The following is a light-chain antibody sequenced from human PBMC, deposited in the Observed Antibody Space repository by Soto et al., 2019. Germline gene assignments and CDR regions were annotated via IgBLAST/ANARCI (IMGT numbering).Light chain of an antibody. V-gene: IGLV2-23*01. CDR1: SSDVGSHNL. J-gene: IGLJ2*01. CDR3: CSYAGSSSVL. Sequence: QSVLTQPASVSGSPGQSITISCTGTSSDVGSHNLVSWYQQHPGKAPKLMIYEGSKRPSGVSSHFSGSKSGNTASLTISGLQAEDEADYYCCSYAGSSSVLFGGGTKLTVL. CDR2: EGS.